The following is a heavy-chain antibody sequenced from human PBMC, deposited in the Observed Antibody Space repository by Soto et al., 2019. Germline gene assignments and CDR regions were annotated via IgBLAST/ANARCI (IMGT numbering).Heavy chain of an antibody. Sequence: QVQLVQSGAEVKKPGSSVKVSCKASGGTFSSYAISWVRQAPGQGLEWMGGIIPIFGTANYAQKFQGRVTSTADESTSTAYMELSSLRSEDTAVYYCARGRYYYDSSGYYYFDYWGQGTLVTVSS. D-gene: IGHD3-22*01. CDR1: GGTFSSYA. J-gene: IGHJ4*02. V-gene: IGHV1-69*01. CDR3: ARGRYYYDSSGYYYFDY. CDR2: IIPIFGTA.